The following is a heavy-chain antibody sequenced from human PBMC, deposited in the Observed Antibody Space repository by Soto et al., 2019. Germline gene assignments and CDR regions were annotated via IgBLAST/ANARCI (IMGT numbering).Heavy chain of an antibody. Sequence: SETLSLTCAVYGGSFSGYYWSWIRQPPGKGLEWIGEINHSGSTNYNPSLKSRVTISVDTSKNQFSLKLSSVTAADTAVYYCARGFILTGYYPGDWGRGTLVTVSS. CDR3: ARGFILTGYYPGD. J-gene: IGHJ4*02. V-gene: IGHV4-34*01. CDR2: INHSGST. CDR1: GGSFSGYY. D-gene: IGHD3-9*01.